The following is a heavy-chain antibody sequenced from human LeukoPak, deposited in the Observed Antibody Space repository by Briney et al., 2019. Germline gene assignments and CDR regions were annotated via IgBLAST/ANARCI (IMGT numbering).Heavy chain of an antibody. V-gene: IGHV4-34*01. CDR2: INHSGTS. J-gene: IGHJ2*01. CDR3: ARALQENYVRGSFRPLRRYFDR. Sequence: PSETLSLTCAVYGGSFSGYFWEWIRQPPGKGLEWIGDINHSGTSNSNPSLKTRATISVDTSKNQFSLKLRSVTAADTAVYYCARALQENYVRGSFRPLRRYFDRWGRGTLVAVSS. D-gene: IGHD3-16*02. CDR1: GGSFSGYF.